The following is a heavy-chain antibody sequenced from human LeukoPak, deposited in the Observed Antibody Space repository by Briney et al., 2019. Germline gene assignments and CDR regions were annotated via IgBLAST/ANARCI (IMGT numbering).Heavy chain of an antibody. V-gene: IGHV3-66*01. CDR3: ARDPTFHTV. CDR2: IYSGGST. Sequence: LRLSCAASGFTVXXTYMSWVRQAPGKGLEWVSVIYSGGSTYYADSVKGRFTISRDSSKNTLYLQMNSLRAEDAAVYYCARDPTFHTVWSQGTLVTVSS. J-gene: IGHJ4*02. D-gene: IGHD4-11*01. CDR1: GFTVXXTY.